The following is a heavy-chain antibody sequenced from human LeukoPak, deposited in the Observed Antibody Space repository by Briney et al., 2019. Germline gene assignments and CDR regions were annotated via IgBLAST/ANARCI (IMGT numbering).Heavy chain of an antibody. J-gene: IGHJ6*02. CDR2: IYHSGST. V-gene: IGHV4-30-2*01. D-gene: IGHD1-26*01. CDR3: ARGGAPYYYYGMDV. Sequence: SETLSLTCAVSGGSISSGGYSWSWIRQPPGKGLEWIGYIYHSGSTYYSPSLKSRVTISVDRSKNQFSLKLSSVTAADTAVYYCARGGAPYYYYGMDVWGQGTTVTVSS. CDR1: GGSISSGGYS.